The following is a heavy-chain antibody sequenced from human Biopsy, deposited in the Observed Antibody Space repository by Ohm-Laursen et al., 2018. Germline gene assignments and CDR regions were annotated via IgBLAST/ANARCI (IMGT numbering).Heavy chain of an antibody. Sequence: ASVKVSCKASGYTFTDYFLHWVRQAPGQGPEWMGWISPSSGGTNYAQKFQGRVTMIRDTSATTGYMELSSLRSDDTAVYYCARDSEYGDYRNYYYGMDVWGQGTTVTVSS. J-gene: IGHJ6*02. V-gene: IGHV1-2*02. CDR2: ISPSSGGT. CDR1: GYTFTDYF. CDR3: ARDSEYGDYRNYYYGMDV. D-gene: IGHD4-17*01.